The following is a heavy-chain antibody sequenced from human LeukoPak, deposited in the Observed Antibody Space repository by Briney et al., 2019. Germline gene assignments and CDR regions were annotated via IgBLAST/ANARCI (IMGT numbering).Heavy chain of an antibody. CDR2: IRSDGKNQ. D-gene: IGHD1-1*01. J-gene: IGHJ4*02. V-gene: IGHV3-30*02. Sequence: GRSLRLSCAASRFTFSTYAMNWVRQAPGTRRAWVSCIRSDGKNQFYADSVKCRFTISRDNSKNTLYLPMNSLSPEDTAVYYCAKELTPLTIWTPFDHWGQGTLVSVSS. CDR1: RFTFSTYA. CDR3: AKELTPLTIWTPFDH.